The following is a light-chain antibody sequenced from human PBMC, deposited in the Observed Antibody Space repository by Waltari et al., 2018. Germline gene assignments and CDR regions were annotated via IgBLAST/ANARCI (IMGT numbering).Light chain of an antibody. Sequence: DIQMTQSPSSVSASVGDRVIITCRASQDISRWLAWYQQKPGKAPKFLIYDASTLQSGVPSRFSGSGSGTDFTLTISSLQSEDFAFYYCQQRSNWPRTFGGGTKVEIK. CDR1: QDISRW. V-gene: IGKV1-12*01. CDR3: QQRSNWPRT. CDR2: DAS. J-gene: IGKJ4*01.